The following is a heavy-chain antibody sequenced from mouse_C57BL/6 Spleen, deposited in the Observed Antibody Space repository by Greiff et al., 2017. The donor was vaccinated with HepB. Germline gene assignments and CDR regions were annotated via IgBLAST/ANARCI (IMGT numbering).Heavy chain of an antibody. J-gene: IGHJ4*01. Sequence: QVQLQQSGAELARPGASVKLSCKASGYTFTSYGISWVKQRTGQGLEWIGEIYPRSGNTYYNEKFKGKATLTAEKSSSTAYMELRSLTSEDSAVYFCARGDYYGSSYGYAMDYWGQGTSVTVSS. V-gene: IGHV1-81*01. CDR1: GYTFTSYG. CDR2: IYPRSGNT. D-gene: IGHD1-1*01. CDR3: ARGDYYGSSYGYAMDY.